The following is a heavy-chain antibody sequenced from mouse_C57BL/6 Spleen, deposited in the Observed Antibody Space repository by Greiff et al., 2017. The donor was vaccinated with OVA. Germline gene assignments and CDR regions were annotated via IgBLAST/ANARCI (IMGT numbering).Heavy chain of an antibody. V-gene: IGHV5-9-1*02. Sequence: DVMLVESGEGLVKPGGSLKLSCAASGFTFSSYAMSWVRQTPEKRLEWVAYISRGGDYIYYADTVKGRFTISRDNARNTLYLQMSSLKSEDTAMYYCTREGGAGGFYFDYWGQGTTLTVSS. CDR3: TREGGAGGFYFDY. CDR1: GFTFSSYA. J-gene: IGHJ2*01. CDR2: ISRGGDYI.